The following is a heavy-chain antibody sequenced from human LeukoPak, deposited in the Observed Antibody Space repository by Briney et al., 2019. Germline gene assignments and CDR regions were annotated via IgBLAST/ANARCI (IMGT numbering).Heavy chain of an antibody. CDR3: ARVIGYCSSTSCFGYFDY. Sequence: SQTLSLTCTVSGGSISSYYWSWIRQPPGKGLEWVGYIYYSGSTNYNPSLKSRVTTSVDTSKNQLSLKLSSVTAADTAVYYCARVIGYCSSTSCFGYFDYWGQGTLVTVSS. V-gene: IGHV4-59*08. D-gene: IGHD2-2*01. CDR2: IYYSGST. CDR1: GGSISSYY. J-gene: IGHJ4*02.